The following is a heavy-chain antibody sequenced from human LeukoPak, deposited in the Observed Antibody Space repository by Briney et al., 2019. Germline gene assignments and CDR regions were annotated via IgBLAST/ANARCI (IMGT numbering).Heavy chain of an antibody. CDR1: GFTIRNYN. CDR2: ISSSGGYI. CDR3: ARWDCGGGSCRSPYDY. J-gene: IGHJ4*02. Sequence: GGSLRLSCAASGFTIRNYNMNWVRQAPGKGLEWVSCISSSGGYIYYADSVKGRFTISRDNAKNSLYLQMNSLRAEDTAVYYCARWDCGGGSCRSPYDYWGQGTLVTVSS. V-gene: IGHV3-21*01. D-gene: IGHD2-15*01.